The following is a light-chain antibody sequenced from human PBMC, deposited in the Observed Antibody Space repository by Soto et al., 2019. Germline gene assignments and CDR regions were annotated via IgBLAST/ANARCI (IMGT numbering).Light chain of an antibody. CDR3: QQYDISPRT. J-gene: IGKJ1*01. CDR1: QSVNSRY. Sequence: EVVLTQFPGTLSLSPGERATLSCRASQSVNSRYLAWYQQKPGQAPRLLIYGTSSRATGIPDRFSVSGSGTDFTLTISRLEPEDFAVYYCQQYDISPRTFGQGTKVEIK. V-gene: IGKV3-20*01. CDR2: GTS.